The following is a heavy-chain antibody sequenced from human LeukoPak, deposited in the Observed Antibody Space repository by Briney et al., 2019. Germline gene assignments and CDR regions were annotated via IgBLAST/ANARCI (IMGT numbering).Heavy chain of an antibody. V-gene: IGHV4-39*01. CDR3: ARGRTTWIQLWPTSGDFDY. D-gene: IGHD5-18*01. Sequence: PSETLSLTCTVSGGSISSSSYYWGWIRQPPGKGLEWIGSIYYSGSTYYNPSLKSRVTISVDTSKNQFSLKLSSVTAADTAVYYCARGRTTWIQLWPTSGDFDYWGQGTLVTVSS. CDR1: GGSISSSSYY. J-gene: IGHJ4*02. CDR2: IYYSGST.